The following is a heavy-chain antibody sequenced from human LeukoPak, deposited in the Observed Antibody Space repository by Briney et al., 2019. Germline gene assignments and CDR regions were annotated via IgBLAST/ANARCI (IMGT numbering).Heavy chain of an antibody. J-gene: IGHJ5*02. D-gene: IGHD3-3*01. CDR2: INPNSGGT. CDR1: GYTFTGYY. V-gene: IGHV1-2*02. CDR3: ARGGPGRSGYYSNWFDP. Sequence: ASVKVSCKASGYTFTGYYMHWVRQAPGQGLEWMGWINPNSGGTNYAQKFQGRVTMTRDTSISTAYMELSRLRSDDTAVYYCARGGPGRSGYYSNWFDPWGQGTLVTVSS.